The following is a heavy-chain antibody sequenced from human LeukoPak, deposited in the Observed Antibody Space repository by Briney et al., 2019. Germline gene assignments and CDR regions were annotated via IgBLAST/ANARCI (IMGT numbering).Heavy chain of an antibody. Sequence: SETLSLTCAVYGGSFSGYYWSWIRQPPGKGLEWIGEINHSGSTNYNPSLRSRVTISVGTSKNQFSLKLSSVTAADTAVYYCASPLGYYGRGWGKGTTVTVSS. D-gene: IGHD3-10*02. CDR1: GGSFSGYY. CDR3: ASPLGYYGRG. CDR2: INHSGST. V-gene: IGHV4-34*01. J-gene: IGHJ6*04.